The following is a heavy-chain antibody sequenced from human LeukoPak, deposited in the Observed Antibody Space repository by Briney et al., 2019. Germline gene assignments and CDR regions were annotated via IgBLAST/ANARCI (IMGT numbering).Heavy chain of an antibody. D-gene: IGHD5-24*01. CDR2: ISGSGGTP. CDR3: AKRSDAYSGYFDY. V-gene: IGHV3-23*01. J-gene: IGHJ4*02. CDR1: GFTISSYA. Sequence: GGSLRLSCAASGFTISSYAMTWVRQAPGKGLEWVSSISGSGGTPSYADSVKGRFTISRDNSKNTLYLQMNSLRAEDTAVYYCAKRSDAYSGYFDYWGQGTLVTVSS.